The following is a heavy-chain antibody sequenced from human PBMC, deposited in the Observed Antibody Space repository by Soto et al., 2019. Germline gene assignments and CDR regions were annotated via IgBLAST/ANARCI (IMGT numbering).Heavy chain of an antibody. D-gene: IGHD3-22*01. Sequence: EVQLVESGGGLVQPGGSLRLSCAASGFTFTSYAMNWVRQGPGKGLQWISYISSSGDTVYYADSVKGRFTISRDNAKNSLYLQMNSLRDEDTAVYYCARQVETYYDNSGYYPFNHWGQGTLVTVSP. CDR2: ISSSGDTV. V-gene: IGHV3-48*02. CDR3: ARQVETYYDNSGYYPFNH. CDR1: GFTFTSYA. J-gene: IGHJ4*02.